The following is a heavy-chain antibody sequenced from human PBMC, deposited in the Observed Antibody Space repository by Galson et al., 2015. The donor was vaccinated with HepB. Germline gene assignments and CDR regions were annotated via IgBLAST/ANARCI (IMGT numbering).Heavy chain of an antibody. CDR2: ISGSGGST. Sequence: SLRLSCAASGFTFSSYAMSWVRQAPGKGLEWVSAISGSGGSTYYADSVKGRFTISRDNSKNTLYLQMNSLRAEDTAVYYCAKDVAYYYDSSGYLYWGQGTLVTVSS. V-gene: IGHV3-23*01. J-gene: IGHJ4*02. CDR3: AKDVAYYYDSSGYLY. CDR1: GFTFSSYA. D-gene: IGHD3-22*01.